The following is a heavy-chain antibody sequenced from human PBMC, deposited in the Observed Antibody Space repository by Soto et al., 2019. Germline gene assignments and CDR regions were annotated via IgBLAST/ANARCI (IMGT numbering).Heavy chain of an antibody. Sequence: PGGSLRLSCAASGFTFSSYAMSWVRQAPGKGLEWVSAISGSGGSTYYADSVKGRFTISRDNSKNTLYLQMNSLRAEDTAVYYCAKVPSCSSIRCWGCYFGHWGQGTQVTVSS. CDR2: ISGSGGST. D-gene: IGHD2-2*01. CDR3: AKVPSCSSIRCWGCYFGH. J-gene: IGHJ4*02. CDR1: GFTFSSYA. V-gene: IGHV3-23*01.